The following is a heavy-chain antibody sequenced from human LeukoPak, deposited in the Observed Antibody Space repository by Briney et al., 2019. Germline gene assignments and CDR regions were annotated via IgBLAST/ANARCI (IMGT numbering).Heavy chain of an antibody. D-gene: IGHD3-22*01. CDR1: GLTFSSYS. CDR3: ARDRAPGPYYYDSSGYSVDAFDI. J-gene: IGHJ3*02. Sequence: GGSLRLSCAASGLTFSSYSMNWVRQASGKGLEWVSSISSSSSYIYYADSVKGRFTISRDNAKNSLYLQMNSLRAEDTAVYYCARDRAPGPYYYDSSGYSVDAFDIWGQGTMVTVSS. V-gene: IGHV3-21*01. CDR2: ISSSSSYI.